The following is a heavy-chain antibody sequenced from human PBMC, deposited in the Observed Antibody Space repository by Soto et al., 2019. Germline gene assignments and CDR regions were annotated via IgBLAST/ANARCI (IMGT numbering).Heavy chain of an antibody. V-gene: IGHV3-7*01. CDR1: GFTFSSYW. CDR2: IKQDGSEK. CDR3: VRDRVLRFLEWLPYYGMDV. Sequence: GGSLRLSCAASGFTFSSYWMSWVRQAPGKGLEWVANIKQDGSEKYYVDSVKGRFTISRDNAKNSLYLQMNSLRAEDTAVYYCVRDRVLRFLEWLPYYGMDVWGQGTTVTVSS. D-gene: IGHD3-3*01. J-gene: IGHJ6*02.